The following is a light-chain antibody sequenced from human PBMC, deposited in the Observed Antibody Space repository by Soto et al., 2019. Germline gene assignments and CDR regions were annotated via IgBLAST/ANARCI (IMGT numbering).Light chain of an antibody. CDR3: SSYTSSSTLV. Sequence: QSALTQPASVSGSPGQSITLSCTGTSSDVGGYNYVSWYQQHPGKAPKLMIYEVSNRPSGVSNRLSGSKSGNTASLTISGLQAEDEADYCCSSYTSSSTLVFGGGTKLTVL. V-gene: IGLV2-14*01. J-gene: IGLJ2*01. CDR1: SSDVGGYNY. CDR2: EVS.